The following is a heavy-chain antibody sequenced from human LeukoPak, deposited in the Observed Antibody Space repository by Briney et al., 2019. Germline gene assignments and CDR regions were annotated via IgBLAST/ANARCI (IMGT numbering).Heavy chain of an antibody. J-gene: IGHJ4*02. CDR3: AKERPGIAVAATV. D-gene: IGHD6-19*01. Sequence: GGSLRLSCAASGFSITTYWMHWVRQAPGKGLDWVSAISGTGGTTYYAGSVKGRFTISRDNSKNTLYLQMNSLRVEDTAVYYCAKERPGIAVAATVWGQGTLVTVSS. CDR2: ISGTGGTT. V-gene: IGHV3-23*01. CDR1: GFSITTYW.